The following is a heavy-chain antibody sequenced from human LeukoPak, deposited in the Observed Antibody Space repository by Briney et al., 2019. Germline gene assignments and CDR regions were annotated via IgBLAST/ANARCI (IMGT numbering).Heavy chain of an antibody. V-gene: IGHV3-74*01. J-gene: IGHJ5*02. CDR2: INSDGNTI. CDR3: ARGTGYSVVDH. D-gene: IGHD5-24*01. Sequence: GGSLRLSCAASGFTFSSFWMHWVRQAPGKGLVWVSRINSDGNTINYADSVKGRFTISRDNAKNTLYLQMNSLRAEDTAVYYWARGTGYSVVDHWGQGTLVTVSS. CDR1: GFTFSSFW.